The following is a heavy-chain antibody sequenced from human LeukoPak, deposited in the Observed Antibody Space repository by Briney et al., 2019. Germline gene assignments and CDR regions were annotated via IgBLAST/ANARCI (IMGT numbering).Heavy chain of an antibody. Sequence: SETLSFTCTVSGGSISSGGYYWSWIRQHPGKGLEWIGYIYYSGSTYYNPSLKSRVTISVDTSKNQFSLKLSSVTAADTAVYYCARYGDYVDYWYFDLWGRGTLVTVSS. CDR2: IYYSGST. CDR3: ARYGDYVDYWYFDL. J-gene: IGHJ2*01. V-gene: IGHV4-31*03. CDR1: GGSISSGGYY. D-gene: IGHD4-17*01.